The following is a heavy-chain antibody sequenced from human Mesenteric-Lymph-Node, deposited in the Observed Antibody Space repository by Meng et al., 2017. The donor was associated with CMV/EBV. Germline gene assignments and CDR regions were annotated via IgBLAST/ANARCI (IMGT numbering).Heavy chain of an antibody. Sequence: LSCAASGFTFSSYAMGWVRQAPGKGLEWVSATSGSGGSTYYADSVKGRFTISRDNSKNTLYLQMNNLKSDDTAVYYCCTHLELPESWGQGTLVTVSS. CDR2: TSGSGGST. CDR3: CTHLELPES. J-gene: IGHJ5*02. CDR1: GFTFSSYA. V-gene: IGHV3-23*01. D-gene: IGHD3-3*01.